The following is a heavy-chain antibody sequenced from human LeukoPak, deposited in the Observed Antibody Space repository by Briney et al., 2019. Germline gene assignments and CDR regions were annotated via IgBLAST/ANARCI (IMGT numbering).Heavy chain of an antibody. J-gene: IGHJ4*02. CDR2: IYYSGST. Sequence: PSETLSLTCTVSGGSINGYYCSWIRQPPGRGLEWIGYIYYSGSTNYNPSLKSRVTISVDTSQNQFSLKLSSVTAADTAVYYCARVGGEFVGATEYFDYWGQGTLVTVSS. CDR1: GGSINGYY. D-gene: IGHD1-26*01. CDR3: ARVGGEFVGATEYFDY. V-gene: IGHV4-59*01.